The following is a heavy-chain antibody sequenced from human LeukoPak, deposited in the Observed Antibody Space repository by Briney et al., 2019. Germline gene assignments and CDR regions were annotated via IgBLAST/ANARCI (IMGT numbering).Heavy chain of an antibody. V-gene: IGHV3-23*01. Sequence: PGGSLRLSCAASGFTFSSYAMSWVRKAPGKGLKWVSVISGSGGSTYSAESVKGRFTISRDNSKHTLNLQMNSLRVEDTAVYYCAKGPRASGWTYFDYWGQGTLVTVSS. J-gene: IGHJ4*02. CDR3: AKGPRASGWTYFDY. CDR2: ISGSGGST. CDR1: GFTFSSYA. D-gene: IGHD6-19*01.